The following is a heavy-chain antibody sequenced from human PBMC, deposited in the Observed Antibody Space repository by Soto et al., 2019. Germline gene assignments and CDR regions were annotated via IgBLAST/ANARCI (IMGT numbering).Heavy chain of an antibody. J-gene: IGHJ4*02. CDR1: GFTFSSYS. Sequence: GGSLRLSCAASGFTFSSYSMNWVRQAPGKGLEWVSSISSSSSYIYYADSVKGRFTISRDNAKNSLYLQMNSLRAEDTAVYYCARDLAAAGPIDYWGQGTLVTVSS. CDR2: ISSSSSYI. CDR3: ARDLAAAGPIDY. V-gene: IGHV3-21*01. D-gene: IGHD6-13*01.